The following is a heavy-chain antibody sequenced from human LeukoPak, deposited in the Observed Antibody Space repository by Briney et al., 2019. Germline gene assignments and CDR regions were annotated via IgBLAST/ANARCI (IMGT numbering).Heavy chain of an antibody. Sequence: SETLSLTCTVSGGSISSYYWSWIRQPPGKGLEWIGYIYYSGTTNYNPSLKSRVTISVDTSKNQFSLELSSVTAADTAVYYCARGILVTVYAAFDYWGQGTLVTVSS. CDR2: IYYSGTT. J-gene: IGHJ4*02. CDR1: GGSISSYY. V-gene: IGHV4-59*12. D-gene: IGHD2-8*01. CDR3: ARGILVTVYAAFDY.